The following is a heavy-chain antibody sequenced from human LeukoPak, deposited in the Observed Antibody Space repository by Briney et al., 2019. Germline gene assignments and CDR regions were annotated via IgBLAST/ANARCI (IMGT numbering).Heavy chain of an antibody. D-gene: IGHD6-13*01. CDR1: GFSLTNFD. J-gene: IGHJ4*02. Sequence: GGSLRLSCAASGFSLTNFDMNWIRQAPGEGLEWVSFFSIRYNVIFYADSVKGRFTVSRDEAKNSLYLQMNSLRAEDTALYYCARDLPVAAADFWGQGTLVTVSS. CDR3: ARDLPVAAADF. V-gene: IGHV3-48*01. CDR2: FSIRYNVI.